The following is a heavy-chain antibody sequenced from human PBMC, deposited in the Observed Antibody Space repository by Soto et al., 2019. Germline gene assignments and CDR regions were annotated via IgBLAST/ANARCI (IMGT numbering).Heavy chain of an antibody. CDR1: GGTFSRHS. CDR3: ARDLTSVRGS. Sequence: QVQMVQSGAEVKKPGSSARVSCKVSGGTFSRHSISWVRQAPGQGLEWMGVIIPIFDATQYAQKFQGRLTITADESTTTFHMDLSGLRPEDTAIYYCARDLTSVRGSWGQGTLVTVS. V-gene: IGHV1-69*01. J-gene: IGHJ4*02. CDR2: IIPIFDAT. D-gene: IGHD3-10*01.